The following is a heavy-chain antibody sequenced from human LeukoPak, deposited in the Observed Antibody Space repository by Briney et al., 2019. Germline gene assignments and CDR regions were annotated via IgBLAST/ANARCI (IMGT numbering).Heavy chain of an antibody. CDR2: FKSKTDGGTI. V-gene: IGHV3-15*01. CDR3: ARDPGPNSGSYL. CDR1: GLTFNNAW. D-gene: IGHD1-26*01. Sequence: PGGSLRLSCAASGLTFNNAWMSWVRQAPGKGLEWVGRFKSKTDGGTIDYAAPVKGRFTISRDNSKNTLYLQMNSLRAEDTAVYYCARDPGPNSGSYLWGQGTLVTVSS. J-gene: IGHJ4*02.